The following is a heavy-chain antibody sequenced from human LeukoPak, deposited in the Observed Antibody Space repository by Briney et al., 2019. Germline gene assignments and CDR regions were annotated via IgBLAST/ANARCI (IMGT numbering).Heavy chain of an antibody. V-gene: IGHV4-59*08. J-gene: IGHJ6*02. CDR2: IYYSGST. CDR3: ARRPRVGATDFYYGMDV. CDR1: GGSISSYY. Sequence: SETLSLTCTVSGGSISSYYWSWIRQPPGKGLEWIGYIYYSGSTNYNPSLKSRVTISVDTSKNQFSLKLSSVTAADTAVYYCARRPRVGATDFYYGMDVWGQGTTVTVSS. D-gene: IGHD1-26*01.